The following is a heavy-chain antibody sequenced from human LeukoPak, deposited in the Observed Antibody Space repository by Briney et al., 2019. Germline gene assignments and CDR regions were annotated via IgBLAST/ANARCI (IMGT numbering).Heavy chain of an antibody. J-gene: IGHJ4*02. D-gene: IGHD2-21*01. CDR2: ISSSSSTI. Sequence: PGGSLRLSCAASGFTFSSYSMNWVRQAPGKGLEWVSYISSSSSTIYYADSVKGRFTISRDNSKNTLYLQMNSLRAEDTALYYCAKPGEASNYYFDCWGQGALVTVSS. CDR3: AKPGEASNYYFDC. CDR1: GFTFSSYS. V-gene: IGHV3-48*01.